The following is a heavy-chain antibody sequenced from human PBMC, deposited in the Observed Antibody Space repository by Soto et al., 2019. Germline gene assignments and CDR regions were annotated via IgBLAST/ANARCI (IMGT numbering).Heavy chain of an antibody. D-gene: IGHD3-22*01. J-gene: IGHJ3*02. CDR2: IYYSGST. CDR1: GGSISSSSYY. V-gene: IGHV4-39*01. CDR3: ARQVTMIVVVIPLGAFDI. Sequence: SETLSLTCTVSGGSISSSSYYWGWIRQPPGKGLEWIGSIYYSGSTYYNPSLKSRVTISVDTSKNQFSLKLSSVTAADTAVYYCARQVTMIVVVIPLGAFDIWGQGTMVTVSS.